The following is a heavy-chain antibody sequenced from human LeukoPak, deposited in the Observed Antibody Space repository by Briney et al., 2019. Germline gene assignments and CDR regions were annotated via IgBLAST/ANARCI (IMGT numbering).Heavy chain of an antibody. CDR1: GFTFSSYD. Sequence: GRSLRLSCAASGFTFSSYDMHWVRQAPGKGLEWVAVIWYDGSNKYYADSVKGRFTISRDNSKNTLYLQMNSLRAEDTAVYYCAREDYDYVWGSYSFGYWGQGTLVTVSS. D-gene: IGHD3-16*02. J-gene: IGHJ4*02. CDR2: IWYDGSNK. CDR3: AREDYDYVWGSYSFGY. V-gene: IGHV3-33*01.